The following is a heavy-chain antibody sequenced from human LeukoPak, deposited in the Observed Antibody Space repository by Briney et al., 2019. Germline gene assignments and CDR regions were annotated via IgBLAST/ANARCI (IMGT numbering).Heavy chain of an antibody. V-gene: IGHV3-7*01. CDR1: GFIFSSYW. CDR3: ARKVGDSSGYYYADNWFDH. Sequence: GGSLRLSCAASGFIFSSYWMSWVRQAPGKGLVWVANIKQYGSKKYYVDSVKGRFTISRDNAKNSLYLQMNSLRAEDTAVYYCARKVGDSSGYYYADNWFDHWGQGTLVTVSS. D-gene: IGHD3-22*01. J-gene: IGHJ5*02. CDR2: IKQYGSKK.